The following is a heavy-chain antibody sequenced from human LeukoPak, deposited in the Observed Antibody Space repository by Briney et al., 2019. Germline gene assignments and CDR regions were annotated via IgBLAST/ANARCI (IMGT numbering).Heavy chain of an antibody. D-gene: IGHD3-22*01. CDR3: ARYDYCDSSGYFTGPFFDY. J-gene: IGHJ4*02. CDR2: IYYSGST. CDR1: GGSISSYY. V-gene: IGHV4-59*01. Sequence: SETLSLTCTVSGGSISSYYWSWIRQPPGKGLEWIGYIYYSGSTNYNPSLKSRVTISLDTSKNQFSLKLSSVTAADTAVYYCARYDYCDSSGYFTGPFFDYWGQGTLVTVSS.